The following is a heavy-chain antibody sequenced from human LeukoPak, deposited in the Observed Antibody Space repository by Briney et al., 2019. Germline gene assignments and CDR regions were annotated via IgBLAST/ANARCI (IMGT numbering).Heavy chain of an antibody. CDR1: GGSISSGGYY. J-gene: IGHJ4*02. Sequence: SETLSLTCNVSGGSISSGGYYWSWIRQPPGKGLEWIGYIYHSGSTYYNPSLKSRVTISVDRSKNQFSLKLSSVIAADTAVYYCARAPYSSYGDYWGQGTLVTVAS. CDR3: ARAPYSSYGDY. D-gene: IGHD3-22*01. CDR2: IYHSGST. V-gene: IGHV4-30-2*01.